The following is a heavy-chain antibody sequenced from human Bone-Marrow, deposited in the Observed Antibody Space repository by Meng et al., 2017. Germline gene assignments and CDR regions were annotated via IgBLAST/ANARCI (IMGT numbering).Heavy chain of an antibody. Sequence: SETLSLTCAVSGGSISSSNWWSWVRQPPGKGLEWIGEIHHSGSTNYNPSLKSRVTISVDKSKNQFSLKLSSVTAADTAVYYCARDLSYGSGSYYNVYWGQGTLVTVSS. V-gene: IGHV4-4*02. J-gene: IGHJ4*02. CDR3: ARDLSYGSGSYYNVY. CDR1: GGSISSSNW. D-gene: IGHD3-10*01. CDR2: IHHSGST.